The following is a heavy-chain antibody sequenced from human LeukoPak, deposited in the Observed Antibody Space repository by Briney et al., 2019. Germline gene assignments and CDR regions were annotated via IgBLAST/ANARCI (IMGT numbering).Heavy chain of an antibody. CDR2: IYHSGGA. Sequence: PSETLSLTCTVSGGSISTGDYSWNWIRQTPGKGLEWIGYIYHSGGAYYHPSLKSRVTISVDKSKSQFSLKLRSVTAADTAVYYCARGGESSSWGYWFDPWGQGTLVTVSS. J-gene: IGHJ5*02. CDR1: GGSISTGDYS. D-gene: IGHD6-13*01. V-gene: IGHV4-30-2*01. CDR3: ARGGESSSWGYWFDP.